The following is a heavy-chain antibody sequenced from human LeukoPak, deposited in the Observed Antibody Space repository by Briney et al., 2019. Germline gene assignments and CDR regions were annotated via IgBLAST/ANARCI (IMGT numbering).Heavy chain of an antibody. V-gene: IGHV3-21*06. CDR2: ISSQSSYI. CDR3: AKDLEVEAVGDTL. D-gene: IGHD2-2*01. CDR1: GFTFSSYS. J-gene: IGHJ4*02. Sequence: GGSLRLSCAASGFTFSSYSMNWVRQAPGKGLEWVSSISSQSSYIHYADSVKGRFTISRDNAKNSLYLQVNSLRAEDTAVYYCAKDLEVEAVGDTLWGQGTLVTVSS.